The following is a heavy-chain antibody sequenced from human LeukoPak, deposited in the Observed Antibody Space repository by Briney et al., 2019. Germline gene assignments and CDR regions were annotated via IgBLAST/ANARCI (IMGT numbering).Heavy chain of an antibody. V-gene: IGHV4-34*01. CDR3: AMGLLPMVDY. D-gene: IGHD2-15*01. J-gene: IGHJ4*02. CDR2: INHSGST. CDR1: GGSFSGYY. Sequence: SETLSLTCAAYGGSFSGYYWSWIRQPPGKGLEWIGEINHSGSTNYNPSLKSRVTISVDTSKNQFSLKLSSVTAADTAVYYCAMGLLPMVDYWGQGTLVTVSS.